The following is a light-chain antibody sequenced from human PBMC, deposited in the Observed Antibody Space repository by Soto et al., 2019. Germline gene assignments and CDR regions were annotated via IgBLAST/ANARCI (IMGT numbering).Light chain of an antibody. CDR2: HVS. CDR1: SSDVGGYNY. J-gene: IGLJ1*01. V-gene: IGLV2-14*01. CDR3: SSYTSNSTYV. Sequence: QSALTQPASVSGSPGQSITISCTGTSSDVGGYNYVSWYQQYPGKAPKLMIYHVSNRPSGVSNRFSGSKSGNSASLTISGLQPEDEADYYCSSYTSNSTYVFGTGTKLTVL.